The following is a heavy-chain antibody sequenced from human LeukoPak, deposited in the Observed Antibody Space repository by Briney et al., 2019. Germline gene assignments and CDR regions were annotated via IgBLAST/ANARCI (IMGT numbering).Heavy chain of an antibody. CDR2: ISYDGSNK. CDR3: ARDGRNGYEDDY. Sequence: GGSLRLSCAASGFTFSSYAMHWVRQAPGKGLEWVAVISYDGSNKYYADSVKGRFTISRDDANNSLYLQMNSLRAEDTAVYYCARDGRNGYEDDYWGQGTLVTVSS. D-gene: IGHD5-12*01. V-gene: IGHV3-30-3*01. CDR1: GFTFSSYA. J-gene: IGHJ4*02.